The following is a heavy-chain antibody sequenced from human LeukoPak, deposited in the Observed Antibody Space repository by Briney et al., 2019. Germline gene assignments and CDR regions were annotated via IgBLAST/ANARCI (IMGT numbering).Heavy chain of an antibody. CDR3: ARISGSYFRGAFDI. J-gene: IGHJ3*02. D-gene: IGHD1-26*01. CDR2: IYHSGST. V-gene: IGHV4-38-2*02. Sequence: PSETLSLTCTVSGYSISSGYYWGWIRQPPGKGLEWIGSIYHSGSTYYNPSLKSRVTISVDTSKNQFPLKLSSVTAADTAVYYCARISGSYFRGAFDIWGQGTMVTVSS. CDR1: GYSISSGYY.